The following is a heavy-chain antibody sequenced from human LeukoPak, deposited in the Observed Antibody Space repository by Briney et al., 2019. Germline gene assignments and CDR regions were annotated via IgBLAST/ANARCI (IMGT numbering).Heavy chain of an antibody. Sequence: SVKVSGKASGGTFSSYAISWVRQAPGHGLEWRGGIIPIFGTANYAQEFQGRGTITADESTSTAYMELSSLRSEDTAVYYCARPRITMTEYAAFDIWGQGTMVTVSS. V-gene: IGHV1-69*13. D-gene: IGHD3-22*01. CDR3: ARPRITMTEYAAFDI. CDR2: IIPIFGTA. CDR1: GGTFSSYA. J-gene: IGHJ3*02.